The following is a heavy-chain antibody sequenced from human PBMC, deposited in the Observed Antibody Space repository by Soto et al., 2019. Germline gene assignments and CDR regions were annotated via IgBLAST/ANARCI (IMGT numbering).Heavy chain of an antibody. CDR3: ARGPPIHPHAFDI. D-gene: IGHD5-18*01. Sequence: GGSLRLSCAASGFTFSSYAMHWVRQAPGKGLEWVAVISYDGSNKYYADSVKGRFTISRDNSKNTLYLQMNSLRAEDTAVYYCARGPPIHPHAFDIWGQGTMVTVSS. CDR2: ISYDGSNK. J-gene: IGHJ3*02. CDR1: GFTFSSYA. V-gene: IGHV3-30-3*01.